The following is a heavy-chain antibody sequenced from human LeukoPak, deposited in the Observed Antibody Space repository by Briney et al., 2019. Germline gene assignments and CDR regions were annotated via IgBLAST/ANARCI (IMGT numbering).Heavy chain of an antibody. J-gene: IGHJ6*02. D-gene: IGHD6-25*01. CDR1: GFTFSSYA. CDR3: AKAAASGPYYGMDV. CDR2: ISGSGGST. V-gene: IGHV3-23*01. Sequence: GGSLRLSCAASGFTFSSYAMSWVRQAPGKGLEWVSAISGSGGSTYYADSVKGRFTISRDNSKNTLYLQMNSLRAEDTAVYYWAKAAASGPYYGMDVWGQGTTVTVSS.